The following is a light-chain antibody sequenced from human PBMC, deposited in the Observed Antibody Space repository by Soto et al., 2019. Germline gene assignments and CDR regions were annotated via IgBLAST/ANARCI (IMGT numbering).Light chain of an antibody. CDR1: QSISSY. CDR2: AAS. Sequence: DIQMTQSPSSLSASVGGRVTITCRASQSISSYLNWYQQKPGKAPKLLIYAASSLQSGVPSRFSGSGSGTDFTLTISSLQPEDFATYYCQQSYDPPRTFGQGTKVEIK. V-gene: IGKV1-39*01. J-gene: IGKJ1*01. CDR3: QQSYDPPRT.